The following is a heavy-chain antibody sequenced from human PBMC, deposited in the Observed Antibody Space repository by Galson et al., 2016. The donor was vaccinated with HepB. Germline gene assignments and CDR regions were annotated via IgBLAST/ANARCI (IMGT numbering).Heavy chain of an antibody. Sequence: PALVKPTQTLTLTCTFSGFSLPTSGMGVGWIRQAPGKALEWLAFIFWDDDKRYRPSLETRLTISKDTSNDRVVLTMTNMDPVDTATYYCAHSYYYGSGTSSGVFDYWGQGTLVAVSS. CDR2: IFWDDDK. CDR1: GFSLPTSGMG. J-gene: IGHJ4*02. D-gene: IGHD3-10*01. CDR3: AHSYYYGSGTSSGVFDY. V-gene: IGHV2-5*02.